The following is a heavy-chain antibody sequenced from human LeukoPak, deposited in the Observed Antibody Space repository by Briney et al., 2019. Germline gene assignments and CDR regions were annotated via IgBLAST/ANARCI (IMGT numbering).Heavy chain of an antibody. Sequence: SETLSLTCTVSGGSISSSSYHWGWIRQPPGKGLEWIGSIYYSGSTYYNPSLKSRVTISVDTSKNQFSLKLSSVTAADTAVYYCATGYASGWTSDFDYWGQGILVTVSP. CDR3: ATGYASGWTSDFDY. CDR1: GGSISSSSYH. J-gene: IGHJ4*02. V-gene: IGHV4-39*01. CDR2: IYYSGST. D-gene: IGHD6-19*01.